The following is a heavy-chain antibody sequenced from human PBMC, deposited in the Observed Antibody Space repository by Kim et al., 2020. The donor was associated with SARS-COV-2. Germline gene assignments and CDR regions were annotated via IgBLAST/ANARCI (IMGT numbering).Heavy chain of an antibody. CDR3: ARGPYYDSSGYYLRNYYYG. J-gene: IGHJ6*01. V-gene: IGHV4-34*01. D-gene: IGHD3-22*01. Sequence: SETLSLTCAVYGGSFSGYYWSWIRQPPGKGLEWIGEINHSGSTNYNPSLKSRVTISVDTSKNQFSLKLSSVTAADTAVYYCARGPYYDSSGYYLRNYYYG. CDR1: GGSFSGYY. CDR2: INHSGST.